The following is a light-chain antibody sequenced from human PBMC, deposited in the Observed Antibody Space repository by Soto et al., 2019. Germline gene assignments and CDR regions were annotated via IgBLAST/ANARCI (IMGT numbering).Light chain of an antibody. Sequence: DIQMTQSPSTLAAAVGDRVTITCRASHCISTFLNWYQQRPGKAPNLLIYGASTLQSGVPSRFSGGGSGTDFTLTISSLPHEDFATYYCQQSYTTPQSTFGPGTKVDI. J-gene: IGKJ3*01. CDR2: GAS. CDR1: HCISTF. CDR3: QQSYTTPQST. V-gene: IGKV1-39*01.